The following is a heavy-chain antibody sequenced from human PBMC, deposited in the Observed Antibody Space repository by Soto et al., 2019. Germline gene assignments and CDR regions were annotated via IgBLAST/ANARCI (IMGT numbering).Heavy chain of an antibody. D-gene: IGHD3-16*01. CDR3: TRGYVGY. V-gene: IGHV3-49*03. J-gene: IGHJ4*02. CDR1: GFTFGDYV. CDR2: IITKAYGGTT. Sequence: GGSLRLSCTASGFTFGDYVMNWLRQAPGKGLEWISSIITKAYGGTTEYAASVKGSFTISRDDSKSIAYLQMDSLKTEDTAVYYCTRGYVGYWGQGTPVTVSS.